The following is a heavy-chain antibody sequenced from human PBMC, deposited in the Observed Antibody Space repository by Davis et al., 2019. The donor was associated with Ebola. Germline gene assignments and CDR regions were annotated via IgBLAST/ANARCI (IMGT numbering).Heavy chain of an antibody. CDR1: GFAFSTYS. J-gene: IGHJ6*04. CDR3: ARQITMVRGAIAGPYYYYYGMDV. CDR2: ISSTSYFI. D-gene: IGHD3-10*01. Sequence: PGGSLRLSCAASGFAFSTYSVNWVRQAPGKGLEWVSSISSTSYFIYYADSLKGRFTISRDNAKNSLYLQMNSLRAEDTAVYYCARQITMVRGAIAGPYYYYYGMDVWGKGTTVTVSS. V-gene: IGHV3-21*01.